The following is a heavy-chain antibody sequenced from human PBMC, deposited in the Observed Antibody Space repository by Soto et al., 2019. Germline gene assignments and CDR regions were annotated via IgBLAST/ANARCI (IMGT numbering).Heavy chain of an antibody. Sequence: SQTLSLTCALSGDSVSSDITSWNWIRHSPSRGLEWLGRTYYRSKWFHDYAASVKSRITINPDTSKNQFSLELNSMTPEDTAVYYCARGNALDVWGQGTVVTVSS. CDR3: ARGNALDV. CDR1: GDSVSSDITS. CDR2: TYYRSKWFH. V-gene: IGHV6-1*01. D-gene: IGHD3-10*01. J-gene: IGHJ3*01.